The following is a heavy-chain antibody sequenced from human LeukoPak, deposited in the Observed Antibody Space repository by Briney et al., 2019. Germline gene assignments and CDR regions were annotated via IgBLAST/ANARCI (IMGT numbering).Heavy chain of an antibody. Sequence: SETLSLTCAVYGGSFSGYYWSWIRQPPGKGLEWIGEINHSGSTNYNPSLKSRVTISVDTSKNQFSLKLSSVTAADTAVYYCARHQLGRWFDPWGQGTLVTVSS. D-gene: IGHD6-13*01. CDR1: GGSFSGYY. CDR2: INHSGST. J-gene: IGHJ5*02. V-gene: IGHV4-34*01. CDR3: ARHQLGRWFDP.